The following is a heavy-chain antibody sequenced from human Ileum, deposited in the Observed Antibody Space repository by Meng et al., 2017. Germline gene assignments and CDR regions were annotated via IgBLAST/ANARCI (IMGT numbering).Heavy chain of an antibody. J-gene: IGHJ4*02. CDR2: IYSSGRT. Sequence: QVQLQESGPGLGKPSQNLALTGAVSGDSINRGDHYWTWIRQPPGKGPEWMGYIYSSGRTYYTPSLKGRLTISVDTSKNQFSLKLSSVTAADTAVYYCAREPPAAAGTGADYWGQGTLVTVSS. D-gene: IGHD6-13*01. V-gene: IGHV4-31*11. CDR3: AREPPAAAGTGADY. CDR1: GDSINRGDHY.